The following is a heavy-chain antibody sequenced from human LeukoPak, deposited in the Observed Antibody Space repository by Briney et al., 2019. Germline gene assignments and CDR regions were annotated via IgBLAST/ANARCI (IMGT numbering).Heavy chain of an antibody. CDR3: ARDARVGDPFDY. CDR2: IRTEGDT. V-gene: IGHV3-74*01. D-gene: IGHD4-17*01. J-gene: IGHJ4*02. CDR1: GFTFSEYW. Sequence: GGSLRLSCAASGFTFSEYWMHWVRQAPGKGLVWVSRIRTEGDTSYADSVRGRFTISRDNSKNTLYLQMNSLRAEDTAVYYCARDARVGDPFDYWGQGTLVTVSS.